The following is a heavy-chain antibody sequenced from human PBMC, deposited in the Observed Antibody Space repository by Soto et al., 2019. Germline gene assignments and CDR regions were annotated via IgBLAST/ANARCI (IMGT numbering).Heavy chain of an antibody. CDR3: ARNWNLALVPAAYFDS. CDR1: NFSVLTSIYY. D-gene: IGHD2-2*01. V-gene: IGHV4-39*01. Sequence: SETLSLTCTVSNFSVLTSIYYWAWIRQPPGKGLEWVGTGYYTGTTYYNPSLQSRVTISIDTSKNQFSLNLNSVTAADTAVYYCARNWNLALVPAAYFDSWGQGTLVTVSS. J-gene: IGHJ4*02. CDR2: GYYTGTT.